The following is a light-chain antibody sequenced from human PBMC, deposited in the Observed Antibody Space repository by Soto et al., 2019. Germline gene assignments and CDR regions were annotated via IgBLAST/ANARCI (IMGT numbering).Light chain of an antibody. CDR1: NIGRKT. Sequence: SYVVTQPPSVSAAPGQTAKITCGGTNIGRKTVHWFQQTPGQAPVLVVYDDSDRPSGIPERFSGSNSGDTATLTISTVEAGDEADYYCQVWDSSSDQGMFGGGTKVTVL. CDR3: QVWDSSSDQGM. V-gene: IGLV3-21*02. J-gene: IGLJ3*02. CDR2: DDS.